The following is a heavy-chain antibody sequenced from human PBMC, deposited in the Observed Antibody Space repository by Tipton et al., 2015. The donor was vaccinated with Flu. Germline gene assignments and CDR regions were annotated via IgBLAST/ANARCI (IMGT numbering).Heavy chain of an antibody. D-gene: IGHD3-10*01. V-gene: IGHV3-30-3*01. J-gene: IGHJ6*02. CDR3: TKDHYGSGSYSTGMDV. Sequence: SLRLSCAAAEFRFSNYAMHWVRQAPGKGLEWVADISYDGTEENYADSVKGRFTISRDNSKNTLYLQMNSLRAEDTAVYYCTKDHYGSGSYSTGMDVWGQGTTVTVSS. CDR1: EFRFSNYA. CDR2: ISYDGTEE.